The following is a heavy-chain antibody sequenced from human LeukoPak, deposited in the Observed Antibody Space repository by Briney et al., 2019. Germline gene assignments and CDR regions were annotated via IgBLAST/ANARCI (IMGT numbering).Heavy chain of an antibody. CDR1: GFTFDDYA. Sequence: QSGRSLRLSCAASGFTFDDYAMHWVRQAPGKGLEWVSGISWNSGSIGYADSVKGRFTISRDNARNSLYLQMNSLRAEDTAMYYCARDRWFLEWFRYYYYYMDVWGKGTTVTVSS. D-gene: IGHD3-3*01. J-gene: IGHJ6*03. CDR3: ARDRWFLEWFRYYYYYMDV. V-gene: IGHV3-9*01. CDR2: ISWNSGSI.